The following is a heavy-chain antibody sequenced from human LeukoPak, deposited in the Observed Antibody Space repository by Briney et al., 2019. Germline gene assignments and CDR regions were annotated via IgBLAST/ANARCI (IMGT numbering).Heavy chain of an antibody. V-gene: IGHV3-74*01. D-gene: IGHD6-6*01. J-gene: IGHJ3*02. CDR2: INSDGSST. CDR1: GXTFSSYW. CDR3: ARDRLLIAADDAFDI. Sequence: PGGSLRLSCAASGXTFSSYWMHWVRQAPGKGLVWVSRINSDGSSTSYADSVKGRFTISRDNAKNTLYLQMNSLRAEDTAVYYCARDRLLIAADDAFDIWGQGTMVTVSS.